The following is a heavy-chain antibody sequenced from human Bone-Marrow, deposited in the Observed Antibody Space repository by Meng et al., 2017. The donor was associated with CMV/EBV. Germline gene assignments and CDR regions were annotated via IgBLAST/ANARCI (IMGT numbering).Heavy chain of an antibody. D-gene: IGHD3-3*01. CDR1: GFTFSSYS. V-gene: IGHV3-21*01. J-gene: IGHJ6*02. CDR3: ASAGYYDFWSGYPYYYYGMDV. CDR2: ISSNSSYI. Sequence: GESLKISCAASGFTFSSYSMNWVRQAPGKGLEWVSSISSNSSYIYYADSVKGRFTISRDNAKNSLYLQMNSLRAEDTAVYYCASAGYYDFWSGYPYYYYGMDVWGQGTTVTVSS.